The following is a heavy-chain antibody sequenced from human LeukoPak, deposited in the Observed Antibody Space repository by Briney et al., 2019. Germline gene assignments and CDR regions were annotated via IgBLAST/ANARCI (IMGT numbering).Heavy chain of an antibody. CDR3: ARGDIVVVPTAVGSWDY. J-gene: IGHJ4*02. D-gene: IGHD2-2*01. CDR1: GFTVSSNY. CDR2: IHSGGNT. V-gene: IGHV3-53*01. Sequence: GGSLRLSCAASGFTVSSNYMSWVRQAPGKGLEWVSVIHSGGNTFYADSVKGRFTISRDNSKNTLHLQMNSLRAEDTAVYYCARGDIVVVPTAVGSWDYWGQGTLVTVSS.